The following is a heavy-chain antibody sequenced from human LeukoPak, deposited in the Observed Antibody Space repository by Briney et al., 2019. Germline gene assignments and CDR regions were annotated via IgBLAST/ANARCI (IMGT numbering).Heavy chain of an antibody. D-gene: IGHD6-13*01. CDR3: ARGPYSSSWRSWWFDP. CDR2: INHSGST. J-gene: IGHJ5*02. V-gene: IGHV4-34*01. Sequence: PSETLSLTCAVYGGSFSGYYWSWIRQPPGKGLEWIGEINHSGSTNYNPSLKSRVTISVDTSKNQFSLKLSSVTAADTAVYYCARGPYSSSWRSWWFDPWGQGTLVTVSS. CDR1: GGSFSGYY.